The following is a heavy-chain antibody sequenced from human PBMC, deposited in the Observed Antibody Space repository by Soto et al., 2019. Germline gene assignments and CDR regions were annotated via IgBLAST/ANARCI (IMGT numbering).Heavy chain of an antibody. CDR1: GVSFSNFG. Sequence: ASVKVSCKASGVSFSNFGISWVRQAPGQGLEWMGGIVPVFGRPNYAQRFRGRLTITADESTSTGYMELISLRSDDTAVYYCAREGSGYNFWGQGTQVTVSS. V-gene: IGHV1-69*13. CDR2: IVPVFGRP. J-gene: IGHJ4*02. D-gene: IGHD5-12*01. CDR3: AREGSGYNF.